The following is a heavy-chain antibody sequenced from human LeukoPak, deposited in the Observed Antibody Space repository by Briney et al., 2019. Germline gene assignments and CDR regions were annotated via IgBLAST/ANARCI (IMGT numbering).Heavy chain of an antibody. CDR2: INPNSGGT. Sequence: ASVKVSCKASGYTFTGYYMHWVRQAPGQGLEWMGWINPNSGGTNYAQKFQGRVTMTRDTSISTAYMELSRLRSDDTAVYYCASGSTPSYYYDSSGHFDYWGQGTLVTVSS. D-gene: IGHD3-22*01. J-gene: IGHJ4*02. CDR1: GYTFTGYY. V-gene: IGHV1-2*02. CDR3: ASGSTPSYYYDSSGHFDY.